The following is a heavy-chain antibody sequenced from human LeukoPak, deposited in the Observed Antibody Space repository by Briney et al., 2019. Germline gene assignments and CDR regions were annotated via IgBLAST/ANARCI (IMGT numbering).Heavy chain of an antibody. V-gene: IGHV3-23*01. CDR3: ARDPNGDYIGAFDM. D-gene: IGHD4-17*01. Sequence: GGSLRLSCTASGFTFSAYAMMWVRQAPGKGPEWVSAIRGGGGSAFYADSVKGRFTISRDNSKYTLFLQMNSLRAEDTVVYYCARDPNGDYIGAFDMWGPGTMVTVSS. J-gene: IGHJ3*02. CDR2: IRGGGGSA. CDR1: GFTFSAYA.